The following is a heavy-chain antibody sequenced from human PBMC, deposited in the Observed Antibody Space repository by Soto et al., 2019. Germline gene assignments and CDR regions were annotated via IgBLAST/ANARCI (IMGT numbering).Heavy chain of an antibody. Sequence: QLVESGGGSVQPGGSLRLSCAVSGLTVTSNYMTWFRHSPGTGLEWVSSIYSDASTHYADSVKGRLSISRDNFKNIVFLQMNNLRVEDTAIYFCARGGRDGYNYKGAFDVWGQGTMVTVSS. CDR3: ARGGRDGYNYKGAFDV. CDR1: GLTVTSNY. CDR2: IYSDAST. J-gene: IGHJ3*01. D-gene: IGHD5-12*01. V-gene: IGHV3-53*01.